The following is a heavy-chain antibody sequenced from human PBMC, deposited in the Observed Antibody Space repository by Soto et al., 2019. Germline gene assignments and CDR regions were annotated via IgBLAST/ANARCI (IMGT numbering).Heavy chain of an antibody. V-gene: IGHV3-53*01. CDR2: IYSGGST. D-gene: IGHD3-22*01. Sequence: GSLRLSCAASGFTVGSNYMSWVRQAPGKGLEWVSVIYSGGSTYYADSVKGRFTISRDNSKNTLYLQMNSLRAEDTAVYYCARLLTYYYDSSGYYPLNAFDIWGQGTMVTVSS. CDR3: ARLLTYYYDSSGYYPLNAFDI. CDR1: GFTVGSNY. J-gene: IGHJ3*02.